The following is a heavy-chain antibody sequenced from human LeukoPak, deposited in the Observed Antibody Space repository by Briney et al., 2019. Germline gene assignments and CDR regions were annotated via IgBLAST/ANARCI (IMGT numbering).Heavy chain of an antibody. CDR2: IYPADSDT. J-gene: IGHJ3*02. D-gene: IGHD2-15*01. CDR1: EYSFTSYW. Sequence: GESLKISCKGSEYSFTSYWIGWVRQMPGKGLEWIGIIYPADSDTRYSPSFKGQVTISADKSITTAFLQWSGLKASDTAMYYCARFRAGYCSGASCYDSFDIWGQGTMVTVSS. CDR3: ARFRAGYCSGASCYDSFDI. V-gene: IGHV5-51*01.